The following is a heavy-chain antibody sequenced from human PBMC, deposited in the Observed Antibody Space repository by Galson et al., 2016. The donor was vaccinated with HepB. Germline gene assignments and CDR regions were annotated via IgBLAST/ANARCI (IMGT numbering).Heavy chain of an antibody. V-gene: IGHV3-23*01. CDR3: AKSVLEYDILTGYYRRGADY. J-gene: IGHJ4*02. Sequence: SLRLSCAASGFTFSSYAMSWVRQAPGKGLEWASSSGSGGPTYYADSVKGRFTISRDNSKNTLFLQMHSLRADETAVYYCAKSVLEYDILTGYYRRGADYWGQGTLVTVSS. CDR2: SGSGGPT. D-gene: IGHD3-9*01. CDR1: GFTFSSYA.